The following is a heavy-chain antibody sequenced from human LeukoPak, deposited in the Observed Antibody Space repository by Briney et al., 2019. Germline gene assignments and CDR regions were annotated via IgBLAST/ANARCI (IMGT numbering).Heavy chain of an antibody. CDR1: GYTFTSYD. V-gene: IGHV1-2*02. Sequence: GASVKVSCKASGYTFTSYDINWVRQATGQGLEWMGWINPNSGGTNYAQKFQGRVTMTRDTSISTAYMELSRLRSDDTAVYYCARDRDGYNGPDYWGQGTLVTVSS. CDR3: ARDRDGYNGPDY. J-gene: IGHJ4*02. CDR2: INPNSGGT. D-gene: IGHD5-24*01.